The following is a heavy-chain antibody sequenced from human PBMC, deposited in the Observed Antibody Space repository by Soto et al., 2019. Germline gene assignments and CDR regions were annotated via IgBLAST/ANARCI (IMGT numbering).Heavy chain of an antibody. V-gene: IGHV1-8*01. CDR1: GYTCTSYD. CDR2: MNPNSGNT. Sequence: ASVKVSCNASGYTCTSYDINWVRQATGQGLEWMGWMNPNSGNTVYAQRFQGRVAMTRNTSISTAYMELSSLRSEDTAVYYCARERYWFEPWGQGTLVTVSS. CDR3: ARERYWFEP. J-gene: IGHJ5*02.